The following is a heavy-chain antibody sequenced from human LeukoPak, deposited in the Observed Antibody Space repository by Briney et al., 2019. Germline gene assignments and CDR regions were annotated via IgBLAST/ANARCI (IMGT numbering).Heavy chain of an antibody. D-gene: IGHD5-18*01. J-gene: IGHJ6*02. CDR1: GFTVSSNY. CDR3: ARGGYTYGSNYYYAMDV. CDR2: IYRGGTT. V-gene: IGHV3-53*04. Sequence: GGSLRLSCAASGFTVSSNYMTWVGQAPGKGLEWVSLIYRGGTTYYADSVKGRFTISRHNSMNTLYLQMNSLRAEDTAVYYCARGGYTYGSNYYYAMDVWGQGTTVTVSS.